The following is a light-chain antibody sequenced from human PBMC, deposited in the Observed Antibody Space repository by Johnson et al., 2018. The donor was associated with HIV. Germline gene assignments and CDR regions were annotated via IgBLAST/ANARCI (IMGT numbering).Light chain of an antibody. V-gene: IGLV1-51*01. J-gene: IGLJ1*01. CDR2: DNN. CDR3: GTWDSSLSVLYV. Sequence: QSVLTQPPSVSAAPGQRVNISCSGSSSNIGNNYVSWYQQLPGTAPKLLIYDNNRRPSGVPDRFSGSKSGTSATLGITGLQTGAEADYYCGTWDSSLSVLYVFGTGTKVTVL. CDR1: SSNIGNNY.